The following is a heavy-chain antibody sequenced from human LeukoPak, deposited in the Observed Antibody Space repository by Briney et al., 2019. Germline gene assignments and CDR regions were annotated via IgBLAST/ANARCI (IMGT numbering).Heavy chain of an antibody. J-gene: IGHJ4*02. CDR1: GFTFSSYS. CDR3: ASDRPRQRHYGGKGYYFDY. Sequence: PGGSLRLSCAASGFTFSSYSMNWVRQAPGKGLEWVSSISSSSSYIYYADSVKGRFTISRDNAKNSLYLQMNSLRAEDTAVYYCASDRPRQRHYGGKGYYFDYWGQGTLVTVSS. V-gene: IGHV3-21*01. CDR2: ISSSSSYI. D-gene: IGHD4-23*01.